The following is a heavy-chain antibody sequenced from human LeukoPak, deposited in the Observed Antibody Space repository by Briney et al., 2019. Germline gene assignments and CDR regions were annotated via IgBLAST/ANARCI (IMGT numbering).Heavy chain of an antibody. CDR1: GGTFSSYA. Sequence: SVKVSCKASGGTFSSYAISWVRQAPGQGLEWMGGITPIFGTANYAQKFQGRLTITTDESTSTAYMELSSLRSEDTAVYYCARGKAARPPYYYYYMDVWGKGTTVTVSS. J-gene: IGHJ6*03. CDR2: ITPIFGTA. D-gene: IGHD6-6*01. V-gene: IGHV1-69*05. CDR3: ARGKAARPPYYYYYMDV.